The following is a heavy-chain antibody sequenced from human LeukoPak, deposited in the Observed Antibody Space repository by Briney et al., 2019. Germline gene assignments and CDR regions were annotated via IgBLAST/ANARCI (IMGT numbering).Heavy chain of an antibody. Sequence: ASVKVSCKASGYTFTSYYMHWVRQAPGQGLEWMGIINPSGGSTSYAQKFQGRVTMTRDTSISTAYMELSRLRSDDTAVYYCARTFTIFGVVIPFGWFDPWGQGTLVTVSS. CDR1: GYTFTSYY. J-gene: IGHJ5*02. CDR2: INPSGGST. D-gene: IGHD3-3*01. CDR3: ARTFTIFGVVIPFGWFDP. V-gene: IGHV1-46*01.